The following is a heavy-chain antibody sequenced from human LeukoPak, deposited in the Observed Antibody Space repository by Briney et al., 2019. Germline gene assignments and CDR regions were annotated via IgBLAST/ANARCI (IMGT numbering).Heavy chain of an antibody. Sequence: PGGSLRLSCAASGFTFSSYGMHWVRQAPGKGLEWVAFIRYDGSNKYYADSVEGRFTISRDNSKNTLYLQMNSLRAEDTAVYYCADGYSSGWYFDYWGQGTLVTVSS. CDR3: ADGYSSGWYFDY. D-gene: IGHD6-19*01. V-gene: IGHV3-30*02. CDR1: GFTFSSYG. J-gene: IGHJ4*02. CDR2: IRYDGSNK.